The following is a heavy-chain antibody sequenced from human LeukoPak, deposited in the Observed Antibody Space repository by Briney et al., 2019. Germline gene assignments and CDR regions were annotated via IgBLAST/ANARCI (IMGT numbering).Heavy chain of an antibody. Sequence: GGSLRLSCGASGFTFSSYSMNWVRQAPGKGLEWVSSISSSSSYIYYADSVKGRFTISRDNAKNSLYLQMNGLRAEDTAVYYCARGRIGTDNPSIDYWGQGTLVTVSS. D-gene: IGHD1-1*01. V-gene: IGHV3-21*01. CDR1: GFTFSSYS. CDR2: ISSSSSYI. J-gene: IGHJ4*02. CDR3: ARGRIGTDNPSIDY.